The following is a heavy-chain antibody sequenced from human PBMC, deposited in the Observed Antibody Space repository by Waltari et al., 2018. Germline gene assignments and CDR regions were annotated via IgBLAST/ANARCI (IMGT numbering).Heavy chain of an antibody. CDR1: GFNFNEYG. V-gene: IGHV3-33*01. CDR3: TRVFPGIGIIGNFDQ. J-gene: IGHJ4*02. Sequence: VQSGGGVVQPGKSLRLSCVGSGFNFNEYGMHWVRQATGKGLEWVAFIWSDGSKVHYADSVQGRFVISRDNSKKTLYLQMNSLRGEDTGLYYCTRVFPGIGIIGNFDQWGQGTQVTVSS. CDR2: IWSDGSKV.